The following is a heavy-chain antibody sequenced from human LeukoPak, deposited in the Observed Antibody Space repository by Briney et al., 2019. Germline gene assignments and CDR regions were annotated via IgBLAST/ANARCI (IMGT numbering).Heavy chain of an antibody. CDR3: ASSSGWPFDY. CDR2: IYSGTST. V-gene: IGHV3-66*01. CDR1: GFTFSKYA. Sequence: PGGSLRLSCAASGFTFSKYAMSWVRQAPGKGLEWVSVIYSGTSTYYADSVKGRFTVSRDNSKNTLYLQMNSLRAEDTAVYYCASSSGWPFDYWGQGTLVTVSS. D-gene: IGHD6-19*01. J-gene: IGHJ4*02.